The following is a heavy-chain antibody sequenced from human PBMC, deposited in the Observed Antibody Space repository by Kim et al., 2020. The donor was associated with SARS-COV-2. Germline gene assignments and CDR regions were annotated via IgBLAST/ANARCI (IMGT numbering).Heavy chain of an antibody. V-gene: IGHV5-51*01. Sequence: GESLKISCKGSGYSFTSYWIGWVRQMPGKGLEWMGIIYPGDSDTRYSPSFQGQVTISADKSISTAYLQWSSLKASDTAMYYCAIQYYYGSGTNWFDPWGQGTLVTVSS. CDR1: GYSFTSYW. D-gene: IGHD3-10*01. CDR3: AIQYYYGSGTNWFDP. J-gene: IGHJ5*02. CDR2: IYPGDSDT.